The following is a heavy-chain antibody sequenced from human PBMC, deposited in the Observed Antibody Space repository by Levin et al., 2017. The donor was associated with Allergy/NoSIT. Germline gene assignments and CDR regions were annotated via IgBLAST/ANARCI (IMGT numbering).Heavy chain of an antibody. Sequence: GGSLRLSCAASGFTFSDYYMSWIRQAPGKGLEWVSYITTSSSIKYYANSVKGRFTISRDNAKNSLYLQVNSLRAEDTAVYYCARSVDSSGNRTPYFDYWGQGTLVTVSS. V-gene: IGHV3-11*01. CDR2: ITTSSSIK. CDR3: ARSVDSSGNRTPYFDY. D-gene: IGHD3-22*01. CDR1: GFTFSDYY. J-gene: IGHJ4*02.